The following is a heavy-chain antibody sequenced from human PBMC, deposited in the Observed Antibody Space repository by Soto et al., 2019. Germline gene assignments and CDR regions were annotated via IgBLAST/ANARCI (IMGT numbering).Heavy chain of an antibody. CDR1: GASISSYY. D-gene: IGHD6-13*01. V-gene: IGHV4-59*08. CDR2: IYYSGSS. Sequence: PSETLSLTCTVSGASISSYYWSWIRQPPGKGLEWIGYIYYSGSSNYNPSLKSRVTISLDTSTNQFSLKLTSVTAADTAVYYCATQYSSSWYYFDYWGQGILVTVSS. J-gene: IGHJ4*02. CDR3: ATQYSSSWYYFDY.